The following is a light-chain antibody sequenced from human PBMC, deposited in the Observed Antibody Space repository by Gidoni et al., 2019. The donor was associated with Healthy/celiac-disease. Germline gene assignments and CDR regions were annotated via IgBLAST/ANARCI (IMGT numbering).Light chain of an antibody. J-gene: IGKJ2*01. Sequence: EIVLTQSPGTLSLSPGERATLSCRASQSVSSSYLAWYQQKPGQAPRLLIYRASSRATGIPDRFSGSGSGTDFTLTISRLEPEDFAVYYCQQYGSSPYTFGQGTKLEIK. CDR2: RAS. V-gene: IGKV3-20*01. CDR3: QQYGSSPYT. CDR1: QSVSSSY.